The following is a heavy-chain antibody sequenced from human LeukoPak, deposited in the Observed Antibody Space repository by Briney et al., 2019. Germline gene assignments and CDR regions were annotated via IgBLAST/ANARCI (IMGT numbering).Heavy chain of an antibody. D-gene: IGHD6-19*01. Sequence: PSETLSLTCAVYGGSFSGYYWSWIRRPPGKGLEWIGEINHSGSTNYNPSLKSRVTISVDTSKNQFSLSLSSVTAADTAVYYCAREIVRFSSGWYRGWFDPWGQGTLVTVSS. CDR1: GGSFSGYY. V-gene: IGHV4-34*01. CDR3: AREIVRFSSGWYRGWFDP. CDR2: INHSGST. J-gene: IGHJ5*02.